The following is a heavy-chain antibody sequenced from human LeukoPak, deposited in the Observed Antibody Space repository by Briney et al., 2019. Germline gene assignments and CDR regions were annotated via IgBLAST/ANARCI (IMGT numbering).Heavy chain of an antibody. CDR1: GGPIISHY. CDR2: ISNSGST. V-gene: IGHV4-59*11. D-gene: IGHD2-15*01. Sequence: PSETLSLTCTVSGGPIISHYWTWIRQSPVKGLEWIGDISNSGSTSYNPSLKSRVTISIDTSKNQFSLKLSSVTAADTAVYYCGRDALVGYLSFYYMDVWGKGSTVAASS. J-gene: IGHJ6*03. CDR3: GRDALVGYLSFYYMDV.